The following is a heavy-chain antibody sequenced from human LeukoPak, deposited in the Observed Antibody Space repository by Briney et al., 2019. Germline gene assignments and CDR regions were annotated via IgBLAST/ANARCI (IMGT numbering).Heavy chain of an antibody. CDR1: GGSISSGGYS. V-gene: IGHV4-30-2*01. CDR3: ARARGGSDLDY. CDR2: IYHSGST. D-gene: IGHD6-19*01. J-gene: IGHJ4*02. Sequence: SETLSLTCTVSGGSISSGGYSWSCIRQPPGKGLEWIEYIYHSGSTYYNPSLKSRVTISVDRSKNQFSLKLSSVTAADTAVYYCARARGGSDLDYWGQGTLVTVSS.